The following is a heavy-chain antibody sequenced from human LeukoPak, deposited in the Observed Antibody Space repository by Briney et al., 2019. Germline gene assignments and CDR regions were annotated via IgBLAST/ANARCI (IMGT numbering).Heavy chain of an antibody. CDR2: ISDSGDNT. Sequence: PGESLRLSCAASGFTFSSYAINWVRQAPGKGLEWVSTISDSGDNTYYADSVKGRFTISRDNSKNTLYLQMNSLRAEDTAVYYCAKLYSSGWSPNWYFDLWGRGTLVSVSS. D-gene: IGHD6-19*01. CDR3: AKLYSSGWSPNWYFDL. CDR1: GFTFSSYA. J-gene: IGHJ2*01. V-gene: IGHV3-23*01.